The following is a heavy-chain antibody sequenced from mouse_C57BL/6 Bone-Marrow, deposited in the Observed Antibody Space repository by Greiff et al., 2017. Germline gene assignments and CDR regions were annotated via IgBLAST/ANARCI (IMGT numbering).Heavy chain of an antibody. CDR2: IDPSDSYT. Sequence: QVQLQQPGAELVKPGASVKLSCKASGYTFTSYWMQWVKQRPGQGLEWIGKIDPSDSYTNYTQKFKGKATLTVDTPSSAAYMQLSSLTSDDSAVYYCGQLRPYFDYWGQGTTLTVSS. J-gene: IGHJ2*01. CDR3: GQLRPYFDY. D-gene: IGHD3-2*02. CDR1: GYTFTSYW. V-gene: IGHV1-50*01.